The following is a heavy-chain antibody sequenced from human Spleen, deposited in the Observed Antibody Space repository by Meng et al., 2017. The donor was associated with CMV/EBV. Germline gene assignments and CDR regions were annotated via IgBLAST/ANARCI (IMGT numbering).Heavy chain of an antibody. V-gene: IGHV3-21*01. CDR1: GFTFSSYS. D-gene: IGHD1-26*01. CDR3: ARRNSFSGSYFDY. CDR2: ISSSSSYI. Sequence: GGSLRLSCAASGFTFSSYSMNWVRQAPGKGLEWVSSISSSSSYIYYADSVKGRFTISRDNAKNSLYLQMNSLRAEDTAVYYCARRNSFSGSYFDYWGQGTLVTVSS. J-gene: IGHJ4*02.